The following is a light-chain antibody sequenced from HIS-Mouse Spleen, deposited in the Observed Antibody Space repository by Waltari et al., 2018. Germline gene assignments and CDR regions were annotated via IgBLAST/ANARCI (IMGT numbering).Light chain of an antibody. J-gene: IGLJ2*01. CDR3: QVWDSSSDHVV. CDR2: DVS. V-gene: IGLV3-21*02. CDR1: NIGSKS. Sequence: SYVLTQPPSVSVAPGQTARLTCGGNNIGSKSWHWYQQKPGQAPVRVVYDVSDRPSGIPERFSGSNSENTATLTISRVEAGDEADYYCQVWDSSSDHVVFGGGTKLTVL.